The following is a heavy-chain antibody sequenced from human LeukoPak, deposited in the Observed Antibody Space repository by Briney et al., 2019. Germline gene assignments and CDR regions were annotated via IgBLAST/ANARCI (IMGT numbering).Heavy chain of an antibody. D-gene: IGHD2-15*01. CDR3: ARLGYCSGGSCYGAYYYYMDV. J-gene: IGHJ6*03. CDR1: GFTFDDYG. V-gene: IGHV3-20*04. Sequence: GGSLRLSCAASGFTFDDYGMSWVRQAPGKGLEWVSGINWNGGSTGYADSAKGRFTISRDNAKNSLYLQMNSLRAEDTALYYCARLGYCSGGSCYGAYYYYMDVWGKGTTVTVSS. CDR2: INWNGGST.